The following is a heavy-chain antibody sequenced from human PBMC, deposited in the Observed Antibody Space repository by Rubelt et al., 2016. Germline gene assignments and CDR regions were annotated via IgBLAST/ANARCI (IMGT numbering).Heavy chain of an antibody. V-gene: IGHV4-38-2*02. J-gene: IGHJ6*03. CDR3: ARGRGGNYYMDV. Sequence: QVQLQESGPGLVKPSETLSLTCTVSGYSISSGYYWGWIRQPPGKGLEWIGSIFHSGTTYYNPSLKGRVTISADTSRNQFSRGLSSVIAAETAVYSCARGRGGNYYMDVWGKGATVSVSS. CDR2: IFHSGTT. D-gene: IGHD3-10*01. CDR1: GYSISSGYY.